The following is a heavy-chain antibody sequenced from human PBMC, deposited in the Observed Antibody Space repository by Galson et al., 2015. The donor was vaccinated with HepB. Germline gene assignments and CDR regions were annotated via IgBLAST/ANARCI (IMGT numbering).Heavy chain of an antibody. D-gene: IGHD2-2*01. CDR3: ARGLPAAIVVEVWFDP. Sequence: SVKVSCKASGYTFTGYFIHWVRQAPGQGLEWMGWINPNSGGTDYAQKFQGRVTMTRDTSISTAYMDLSRLRSDDTAVYYCARGLPAAIVVEVWFDPWGQGTLVTVSS. CDR2: INPNSGGT. CDR1: GYTFTGYF. V-gene: IGHV1-2*02. J-gene: IGHJ5*02.